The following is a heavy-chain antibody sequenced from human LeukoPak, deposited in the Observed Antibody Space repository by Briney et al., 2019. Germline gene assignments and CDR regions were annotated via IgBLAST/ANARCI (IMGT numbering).Heavy chain of an antibody. D-gene: IGHD3-9*01. J-gene: IGHJ4*02. CDR1: AFTFTSYE. CDR2: IRTTAEGAKYA. Sequence: GGSLRLSCAASAFTFTSYEVNWVRQAPGKGLEWISNIRTTAEGAKYAYYADSVKGRVTISRDDGKNTLYLHMNSLRDDDTAVYYCATDQRYAFDYWGQGILVTVSS. V-gene: IGHV3-48*03. CDR3: ATDQRYAFDY.